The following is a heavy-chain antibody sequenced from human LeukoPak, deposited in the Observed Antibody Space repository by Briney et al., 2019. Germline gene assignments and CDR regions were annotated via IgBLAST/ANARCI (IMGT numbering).Heavy chain of an antibody. CDR2: IYYSGST. D-gene: IGHD5-12*01. Sequence: PSETLSLTCTVSGGSISSGGYYWSWIRQHPGKGLEWIGYIYYSGSTYYNPSLKSRVTISVDTSKNQFSLKLSSVTAADTAVYYCARGTSYETYYFDYWGQGTLVTVSS. CDR1: GGSISSGGYY. V-gene: IGHV4-31*03. CDR3: ARGTSYETYYFDY. J-gene: IGHJ4*02.